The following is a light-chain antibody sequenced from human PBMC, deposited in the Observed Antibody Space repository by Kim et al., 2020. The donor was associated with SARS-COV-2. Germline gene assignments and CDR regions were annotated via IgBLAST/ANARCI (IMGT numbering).Light chain of an antibody. CDR2: GAS. J-gene: IGKJ5*01. Sequence: SVGDAATTPCRSRQAIRNDLGWYQQNPGRAPKRLIYGASSLESGVPSMFSGSGSGTEFTLTISSLQPEDFANYYCLQHNSYPITFGQGTRLEIK. CDR1: QAIRND. V-gene: IGKV1-17*01. CDR3: LQHNSYPIT.